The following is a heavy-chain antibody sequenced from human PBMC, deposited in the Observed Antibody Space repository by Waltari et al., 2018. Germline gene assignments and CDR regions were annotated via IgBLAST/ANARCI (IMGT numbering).Heavy chain of an antibody. Sequence: EVQLLESGGGLVQPGGSLRLSCAASGFDFSSYAMRWVRPAPGKGLEWVSAISGSGGSTYYADSVKGRFTISRDNSKNTLYLQMNSLRAEDTAVYYCAKALYYYADTGYFQHWGQGTLVTVSS. J-gene: IGHJ1*01. CDR1: GFDFSSYA. D-gene: IGHD3-10*01. CDR3: AKALYYYADTGYFQH. CDR2: ISGSGGST. V-gene: IGHV3-23*01.